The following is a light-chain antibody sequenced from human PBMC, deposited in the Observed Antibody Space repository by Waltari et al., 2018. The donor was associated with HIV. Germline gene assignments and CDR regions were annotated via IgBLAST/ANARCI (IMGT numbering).Light chain of an antibody. Sequence: QSALTQPASVSGSPGQSVTISCTGTSSDVAKYNYVSWYQQHPGQAPKLMIYEVSKRPPGVANRFSGSKSGNTASLTIPGLQAEDDADYYCSSFTSSTTWVFGGGTRLTVL. CDR2: EVS. J-gene: IGLJ3*02. CDR1: SSDVAKYNY. V-gene: IGLV2-14*01. CDR3: SSFTSSTTWV.